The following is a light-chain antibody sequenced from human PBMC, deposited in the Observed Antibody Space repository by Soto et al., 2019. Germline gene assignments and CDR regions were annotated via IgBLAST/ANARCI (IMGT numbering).Light chain of an antibody. CDR1: SSDVGGYNY. Sequence: QSALTQPASVSGSPGQSITISCTGTSSDVGGYNYVSWYQQHPGIAPKLLIYGVTNRPSGVSTRFSGSKSGNTASLTISGLQAEDEADYHCSSYTSASTLLYLFGTGTKVPS. J-gene: IGLJ1*01. CDR3: SSYTSASTLLYL. CDR2: GVT. V-gene: IGLV2-14*01.